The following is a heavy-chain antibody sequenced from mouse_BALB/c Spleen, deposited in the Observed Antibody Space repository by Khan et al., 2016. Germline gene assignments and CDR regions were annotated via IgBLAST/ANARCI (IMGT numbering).Heavy chain of an antibody. CDR3: TRDSSGGFAY. D-gene: IGHD3-1*01. J-gene: IGHJ3*01. CDR2: ISSGGSYT. Sequence: EVELVESGGGLVKPGGSLKLSCAASGFNFSSYTMSWVRQTPEKRLEWVATISSGGSYTYYPDNMKGRFTISRDNAKNTLYLQMSSLKSEDIATYYCTRDSSGGFAYWGQGTLVTVSA. V-gene: IGHV5-6-4*01. CDR1: GFNFSSYT.